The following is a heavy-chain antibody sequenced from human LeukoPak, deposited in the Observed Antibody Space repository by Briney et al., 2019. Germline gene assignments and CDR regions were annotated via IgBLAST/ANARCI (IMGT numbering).Heavy chain of an antibody. CDR2: IYYSGST. J-gene: IGHJ4*02. CDR1: GGSISDYY. Sequence: SETLSLTCTVSGGSISDYYWTWIRQPPGKGLEWIGYIYYSGSTYYNPSLKSRVTISVDTSKNQFSLKLSSVTAADTAVYYCAGEGFDYSPPRYFDYWGQGTLVTVSS. CDR3: AGEGFDYSPPRYFDY. V-gene: IGHV4-59*12. D-gene: IGHD4-11*01.